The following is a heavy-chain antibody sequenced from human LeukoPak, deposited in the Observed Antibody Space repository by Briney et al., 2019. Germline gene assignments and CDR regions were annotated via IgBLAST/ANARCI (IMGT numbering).Heavy chain of an antibody. CDR1: GFTFSTYA. J-gene: IGHJ6*03. D-gene: IGHD4-11*01. Sequence: SGGSLRLSCAASGFTFSTYAIHWVRQAPGKGLEWVAVISFDGVNTFYADSVKGRFTISRDNAKKSLYLQMNSLRAEDTAVYYCARPGLPFYYYYMDVWGKGTTVIVSS. CDR3: ARPGLPFYYYYMDV. CDR2: ISFDGVNT. V-gene: IGHV3-30*04.